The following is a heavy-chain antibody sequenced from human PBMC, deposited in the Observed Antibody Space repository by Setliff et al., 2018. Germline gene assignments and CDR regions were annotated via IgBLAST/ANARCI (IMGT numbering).Heavy chain of an antibody. CDR3: AVGHVTNIAESGYGYTRIDP. Sequence: PSETLSLTCIVPGGSIGTWYWSWVRQPPGKGLEWIGEIYHSGSTNYNPSLKSRVTISLDTSRNQFSLNLTSVTAADTAVYYRAVGHVTNIAESGYGYTRIDPWGQGIPVTVSS. D-gene: IGHD6-19*01. CDR2: IYHSGST. V-gene: IGHV4-59*04. J-gene: IGHJ5*02. CDR1: GGSIGTWY.